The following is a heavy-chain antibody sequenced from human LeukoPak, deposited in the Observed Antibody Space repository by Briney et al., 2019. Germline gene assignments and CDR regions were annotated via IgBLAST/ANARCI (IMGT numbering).Heavy chain of an antibody. Sequence: PSETLPLTCTVSGGSISSYYWSWIRQPPGKGLEWIGYIYYSGSTNYNPSLKSRVTISVDTSKNQFSLKLSSVTAADTAVYYCARVSWADAFDIWGQGTMVTLSS. J-gene: IGHJ3*02. V-gene: IGHV4-59*01. CDR1: GGSISSYY. D-gene: IGHD6-13*01. CDR2: IYYSGST. CDR3: ARVSWADAFDI.